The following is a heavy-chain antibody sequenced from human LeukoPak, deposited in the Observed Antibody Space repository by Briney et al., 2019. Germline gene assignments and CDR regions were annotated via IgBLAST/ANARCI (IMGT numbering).Heavy chain of an antibody. V-gene: IGHV4-30-4*01. D-gene: IGHD1-14*01. Sequence: SETLSLTCTVSGGSISSGDYYWSWIRQPPGKGLEWIGYIYYSGSTYYNPSLKSRVTISVDTSKNQSSLKLSSVTAADTAVYYCARVSMGNHDYWGQGTLVTVSS. CDR2: IYYSGST. CDR3: ARVSMGNHDY. J-gene: IGHJ4*02. CDR1: GGSISSGDYY.